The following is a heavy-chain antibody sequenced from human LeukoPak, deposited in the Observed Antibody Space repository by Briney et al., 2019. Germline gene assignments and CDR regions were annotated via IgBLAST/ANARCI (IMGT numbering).Heavy chain of an antibody. Sequence: GGSLRLSCAASGFTFSSYGMHWVRQAPGKGLEWVAVISYDGSNKYYADSVKGRFTISRDNSKNTLDLQMNSLRAEDTAVYYCVKDRGGVWELDRGYYFDSWGQGTLVTVSS. CDR1: GFTFSSYG. CDR3: VKDRGGVWELDRGYYFDS. V-gene: IGHV3-30*18. D-gene: IGHD1-26*01. J-gene: IGHJ4*02. CDR2: ISYDGSNK.